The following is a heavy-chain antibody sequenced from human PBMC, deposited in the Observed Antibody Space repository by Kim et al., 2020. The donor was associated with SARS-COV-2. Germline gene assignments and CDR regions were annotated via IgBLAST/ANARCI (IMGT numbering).Heavy chain of an antibody. D-gene: IGHD3-3*01. V-gene: IGHV3-23*01. CDR2: ISGSGGST. CDR3: AKGPASYYVSVARYFDY. Sequence: GGSLRLSCAASGFPLSIYAMSWVRQAPGKGLEWVSAISGSGGSTYYADSVKGRFTISRDNSKNTLYLQMNSLRAEDTAVYYCAKGPASYYVSVARYFDYWGQGTLVTVSS. J-gene: IGHJ4*02. CDR1: GFPLSIYA.